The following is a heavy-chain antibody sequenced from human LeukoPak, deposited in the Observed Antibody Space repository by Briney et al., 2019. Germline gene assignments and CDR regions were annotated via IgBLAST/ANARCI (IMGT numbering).Heavy chain of an antibody. D-gene: IGHD1-14*01. CDR2: INPDGSRT. Sequence: PGGSLRLSCAASGFTFSSNWMHWVRQGPGKGLVWVSRINPDGSRTDYAESVKGRFTISRDNAKNTLSLEMNSLGDEDTAVYYCSRDSNGRNDFWGQGTLVTVSS. J-gene: IGHJ4*02. CDR1: GFTFSSNW. V-gene: IGHV3-74*01. CDR3: SRDSNGRNDF.